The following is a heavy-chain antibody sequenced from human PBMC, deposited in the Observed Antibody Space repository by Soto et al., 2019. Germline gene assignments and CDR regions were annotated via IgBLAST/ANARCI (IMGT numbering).Heavy chain of an antibody. V-gene: IGHV3-23*01. D-gene: IGHD6-19*01. CDR2: ISGNGGSR. CDR1: GFTFSSHA. Sequence: EVQLLESGGGLVQPGGSLRLSCAASGFTFSSHAMSWVRQAPGERLEWVSTISGNGGSRYHADSVRGRFTISRDNSKITLYLHMSGLRVEDTAVYYCAKSAGSARWLAGAFDIWGQGTKVTVSS. J-gene: IGHJ3*02. CDR3: AKSAGSARWLAGAFDI.